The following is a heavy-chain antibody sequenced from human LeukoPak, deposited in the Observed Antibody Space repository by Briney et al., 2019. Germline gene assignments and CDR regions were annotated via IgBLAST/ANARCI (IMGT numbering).Heavy chain of an antibody. CDR3: AKDYYGDYEATRINI. CDR1: GFPFSSYA. D-gene: IGHD4-17*01. J-gene: IGHJ3*02. V-gene: IGHV3-23*01. CDR2: ISGSGGST. Sequence: PGGSLILSCAASGFPFSSYAMSWVRPAPGKGLEWVSAISGSGGSTYYADSVKGRFTISRDNSKNTLYLQMNSLRAEDTAVYYCAKDYYGDYEATRINIWGQGTMVTVSS.